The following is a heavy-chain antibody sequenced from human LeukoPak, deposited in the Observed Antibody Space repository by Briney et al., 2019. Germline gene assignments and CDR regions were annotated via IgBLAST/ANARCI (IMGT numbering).Heavy chain of an antibody. J-gene: IGHJ6*02. D-gene: IGHD3-22*01. V-gene: IGHV3-21*01. CDR1: GFTFSSYS. CDR2: ISSSSSYI. CDR3: ARDLWWSYDSSGSPKADYYGMDV. Sequence: PGGSLRLSCAASGFTFSSYSMNWVRQAPGKGLEWVSSISSSSSYIYYADSVKGRFTISRDNAKNSLYLQMNSLRAEDTAVYYCARDLWWSYDSSGSPKADYYGMDVWGQGTTVTVSS.